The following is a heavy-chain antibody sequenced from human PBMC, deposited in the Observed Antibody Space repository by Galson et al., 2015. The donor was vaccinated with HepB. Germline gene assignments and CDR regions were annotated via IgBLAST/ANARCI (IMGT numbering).Heavy chain of an antibody. Sequence: SLRLSCAASGFTFHNYWMNWVRHTPGKGLGWVASMKPDGTETYYVASVRGRFTISGDTAKNSLFLQMNSLRAEDTAVYHCYDGRFPGRWGRGPQVTVSS. V-gene: IGHV3-7*01. D-gene: IGHD1-1*01. J-gene: IGHJ4*02. CDR1: GFTFHNYW. CDR3: YDGRFPGR. CDR2: MKPDGTET.